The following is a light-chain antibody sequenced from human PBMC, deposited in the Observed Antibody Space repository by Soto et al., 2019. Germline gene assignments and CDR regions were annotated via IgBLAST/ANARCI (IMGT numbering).Light chain of an antibody. V-gene: IGKV4-1*01. J-gene: IGKJ1*01. Sequence: DIVMTQSPDSLAVSLGERATIHCKSSQSILFTSDNKNYLAWYQQKSGQPPRLLIYCASTRESGVPDRFSGRGSGTDFSLTISSLEAEYVAVYYCQQHYTTPRTFGQGTNVEIK. CDR2: CAS. CDR1: QSILFTSDNKNY. CDR3: QQHYTTPRT.